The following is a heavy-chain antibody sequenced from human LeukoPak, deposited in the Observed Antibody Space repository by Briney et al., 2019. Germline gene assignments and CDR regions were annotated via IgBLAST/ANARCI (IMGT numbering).Heavy chain of an antibody. Sequence: ASVKVSCKASGYTFTSYYAHWVRQAPGQGLEWMGIINPSIGNTSYAQNFQGRVTMTRDTSISTAYMEVSRLISDDTAVYYCARGGSASFDYWGQGTLVTVPS. V-gene: IGHV1-46*01. D-gene: IGHD3-16*01. CDR2: INPSIGNT. CDR1: GYTFTSYY. J-gene: IGHJ4*02. CDR3: ARGGSASFDY.